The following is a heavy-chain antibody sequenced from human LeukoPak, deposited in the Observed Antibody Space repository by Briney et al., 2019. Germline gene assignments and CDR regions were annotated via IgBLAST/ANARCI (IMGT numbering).Heavy chain of an antibody. Sequence: GGSLRLSCAASGFTFSSYGMHWVRQAPGKGLEWVAFIRYDGSNKYYADSVKGRLTISRDNSKNTLYLQMNSLRAEDTAVYYCAKDSGWLAAGYYYYMDVWGKGTTVTVSS. J-gene: IGHJ6*03. V-gene: IGHV3-30*02. D-gene: IGHD6-19*01. CDR2: IRYDGSNK. CDR3: AKDSGWLAAGYYYYMDV. CDR1: GFTFSSYG.